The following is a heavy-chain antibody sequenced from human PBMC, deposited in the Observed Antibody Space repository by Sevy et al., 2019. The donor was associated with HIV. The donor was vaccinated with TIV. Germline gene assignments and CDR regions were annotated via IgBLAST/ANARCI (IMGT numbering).Heavy chain of an antibody. V-gene: IGHV3-7*03. CDR2: IKKDGSEK. D-gene: IGHD2-2*01. CDR1: GFTFSNYW. Sequence: GGSLRLSCAASGFTFSNYWLSWVRKAPGKGLEWVANIKKDGSEKYYVDSVKGRFTSSRDNAKNSLFLQMNSLRAEDTALYYCARDCSSTSCLWGLDVWGQGTTVTVSS. J-gene: IGHJ6*02. CDR3: ARDCSSTSCLWGLDV.